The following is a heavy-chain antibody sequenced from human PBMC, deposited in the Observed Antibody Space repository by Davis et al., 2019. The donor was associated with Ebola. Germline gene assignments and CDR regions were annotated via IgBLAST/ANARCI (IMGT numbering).Heavy chain of an antibody. CDR1: GFTFSSYA. Sequence: GGSLRLSCAASGFTFSSYAMSWVRQAPGQGLEWVSAISGSGGSTYYADSVKGRFTISRDNSKNTLYLQMDSLRAEDTAVYYCAKDWRRIAVAFDYWGQGTLVTVSS. J-gene: IGHJ4*02. CDR2: ISGSGGST. CDR3: AKDWRRIAVAFDY. D-gene: IGHD6-19*01. V-gene: IGHV3-23*01.